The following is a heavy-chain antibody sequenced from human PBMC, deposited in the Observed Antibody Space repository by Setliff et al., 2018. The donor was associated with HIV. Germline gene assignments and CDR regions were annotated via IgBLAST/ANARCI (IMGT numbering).Heavy chain of an antibody. V-gene: IGHV4-38-2*02. CDR2: IYHSGST. CDR1: GYSISSGYY. CDR3: ARFSTSSGGTFDY. D-gene: IGHD6-6*01. Sequence: SETLSLTCTVSGYSISSGYYWGWIRQPPGKGLEWIGNIYHSGSTYYNPSLKSRVTISVDTSKNQFSLKLTSVTAADTAVHYCARFSTSSGGTFDYWGQGTLVTVSS. J-gene: IGHJ4*02.